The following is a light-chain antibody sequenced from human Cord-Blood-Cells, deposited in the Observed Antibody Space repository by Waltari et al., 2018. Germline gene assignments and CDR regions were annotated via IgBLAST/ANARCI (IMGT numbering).Light chain of an antibody. Sequence: LTQPPSVSGAPGQRVTISCTGSSSNIGAGYDVHWYQQLPGTAPKLLIYGNSNRPSGVPDRFSGSKSGTSASLAITGLQAEDEADYYCQSYDSSLSGSVFGGGTKLTVL. CDR3: QSYDSSLSGSV. V-gene: IGLV1-40*01. J-gene: IGLJ3*02. CDR1: SSNIGAGYD. CDR2: GNS.